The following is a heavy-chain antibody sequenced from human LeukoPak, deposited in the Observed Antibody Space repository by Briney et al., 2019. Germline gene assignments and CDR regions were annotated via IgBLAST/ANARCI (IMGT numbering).Heavy chain of an antibody. CDR1: GFTFSSYS. J-gene: IGHJ6*03. D-gene: IGHD5-18*01. Sequence: PGGSLRLSCAASGFTFSSYSMNWVRQAPGKGLEWVSSISSSSSYIYYADSVKGRFTISRDNAKNSLYLQMNSLRAEDTAVYYCARGSRPDTATLWGSYYYYYYMDVWGKGTTVTVSS. CDR2: ISSSSSYI. CDR3: ARGSRPDTATLWGSYYYYYYMDV. V-gene: IGHV3-21*01.